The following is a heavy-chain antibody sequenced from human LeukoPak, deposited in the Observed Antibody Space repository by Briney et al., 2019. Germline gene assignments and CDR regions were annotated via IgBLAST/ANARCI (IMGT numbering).Heavy chain of an antibody. CDR1: GFTFSSYS. V-gene: IGHV3-21*01. CDR3: AKLAKYFYGSETYYFFEH. J-gene: IGHJ4*02. Sequence: GSLRLSCAASGFTFSSYSMNWVRQAPGKGLEWVSSISSSSSYIYYADSVKGRFTISRDNAKNSLYLQMNSLRVEDTAVYYCAKLAKYFYGSETYYFFEHWGQGTPVTASS. CDR2: ISSSSSYI. D-gene: IGHD3-10*01.